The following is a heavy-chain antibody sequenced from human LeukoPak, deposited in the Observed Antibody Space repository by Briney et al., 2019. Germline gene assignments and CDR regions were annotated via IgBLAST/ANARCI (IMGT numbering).Heavy chain of an antibody. D-gene: IGHD3-10*01. J-gene: IGHJ4*02. Sequence: ASVKVSCKTSGYTFTSYGIDWVRQAPGQGLEWMGRISAHNGNANYAQKIQGRVTMTTDTLATTAYMELRSLRSDDTAVYYCARDMDVGFGELVDSWGQGTLVTVSS. CDR1: GYTFTSYG. V-gene: IGHV1-18*01. CDR2: ISAHNGNA. CDR3: ARDMDVGFGELVDS.